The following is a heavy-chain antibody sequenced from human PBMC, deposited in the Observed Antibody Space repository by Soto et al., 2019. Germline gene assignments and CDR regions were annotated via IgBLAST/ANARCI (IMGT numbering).Heavy chain of an antibody. CDR2: ISGSGGST. Sequence: GGSLRLSCAASGFTFSSYAMSWVRQAPGKGLEWVSAISGSGGSTYYADSGKGRFTISRDNSKNTLYLQMNSLRAEDTAVYYCATSTLEWLRNAFDIWGQGTMVTVSS. CDR3: ATSTLEWLRNAFDI. CDR1: GFTFSSYA. V-gene: IGHV3-23*01. D-gene: IGHD3-3*01. J-gene: IGHJ3*02.